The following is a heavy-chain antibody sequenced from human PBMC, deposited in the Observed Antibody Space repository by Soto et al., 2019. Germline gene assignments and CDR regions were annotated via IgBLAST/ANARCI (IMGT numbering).Heavy chain of an antibody. Sequence: EVQLLESGGGLVQPGGSLRLSCAASGFAFSSHAMNWVRQAPGKGLEWVSGISGSGGRTYYADSVKGRFTISRDNSKNTLDLPMNSLRAEDTAVYYCAKGRYSYDSSGHDYWGLGTLVTVSS. V-gene: IGHV3-23*01. J-gene: IGHJ4*02. CDR2: ISGSGGRT. CDR1: GFAFSSHA. D-gene: IGHD3-22*01. CDR3: AKGRYSYDSSGHDY.